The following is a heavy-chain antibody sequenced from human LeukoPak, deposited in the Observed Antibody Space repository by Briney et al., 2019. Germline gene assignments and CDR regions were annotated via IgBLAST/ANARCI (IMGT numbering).Heavy chain of an antibody. CDR1: GCTFSSSS. J-gene: IGHJ4*02. Sequence: GGSLRLSCAASGCTFSSSSMSRVRKPPGKGLEWVSALTGSGGSTYYAASVKGRFTISRDNSKKSLFLQMNSLRAEDPAVYYCAKDLAPAAYWGQGTLVTVSS. V-gene: IGHV3-23*01. CDR2: LTGSGGST. D-gene: IGHD2-2*01. CDR3: AKDLAPAAY.